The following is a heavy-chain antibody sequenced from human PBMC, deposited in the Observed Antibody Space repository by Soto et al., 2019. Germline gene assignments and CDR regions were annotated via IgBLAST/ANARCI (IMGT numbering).Heavy chain of an antibody. J-gene: IGHJ4*02. CDR2: ISGISSYI. D-gene: IGHD2-2*01. Sequence: GGSLRLSCAASGFTFSSYSLNWVRQAPGKGLEWVSSISGISSYIYYADSVKGRFTISRDNAKNSLYLQMNSLRAEDTAVYYCARRYCSSTSCSSYFDYWGQGTLVTVSS. CDR3: ARRYCSSTSCSSYFDY. CDR1: GFTFSSYS. V-gene: IGHV3-21*01.